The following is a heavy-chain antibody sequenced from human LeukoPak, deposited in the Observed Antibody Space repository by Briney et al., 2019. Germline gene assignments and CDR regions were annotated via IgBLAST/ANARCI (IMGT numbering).Heavy chain of an antibody. CDR2: IYYSGST. J-gene: IGHJ4*02. Sequence: PSETLSLTCTVSGGSISSSSYYWGWIRQPPGKGLEWIGSIYYSGSTYYNPSLKSRVTISVDTSKNQFSLKLSSVTAADTAVYYCASLYSSGWYGGNYFDYWGQGTLVTVSS. V-gene: IGHV4-39*01. CDR3: ASLYSSGWYGGNYFDY. CDR1: GGSISSSSYY. D-gene: IGHD6-19*01.